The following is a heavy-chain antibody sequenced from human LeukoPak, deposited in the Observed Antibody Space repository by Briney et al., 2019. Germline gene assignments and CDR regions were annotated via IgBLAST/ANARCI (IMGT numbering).Heavy chain of an antibody. CDR3: VRGDDYVGFDF. CDR2: IWYDGSNK. CDR1: GFTFSSYG. V-gene: IGHV3-33*01. Sequence: GGSLRLSCAASGFTFSSYGMHWVRQAPGKGLEWVAVIWYDGSNKYYADSVKGRFTISRDNTRNSLYLQMNSLRLEDTAVYYCVRGDDYVGFDFWGQGTLVTVSS. D-gene: IGHD4-23*01. J-gene: IGHJ4*02.